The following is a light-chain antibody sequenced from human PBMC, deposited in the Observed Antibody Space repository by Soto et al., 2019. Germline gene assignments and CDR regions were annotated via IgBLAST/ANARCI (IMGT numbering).Light chain of an antibody. CDR2: KNS. Sequence: QSVLTQPPSASGTPGQWVTISCSGGSSNVGGNYVYWYRQLQGSAPRLLIFKNSQRPSGVPSRLSGCKSGASASLVISCLLYEEEADYYCVTSDDSLRAAVFGGGTKLTVL. J-gene: IGLJ2*01. V-gene: IGLV1-47*01. CDR3: VTSDDSLRAAV. CDR1: SSNVGGNY.